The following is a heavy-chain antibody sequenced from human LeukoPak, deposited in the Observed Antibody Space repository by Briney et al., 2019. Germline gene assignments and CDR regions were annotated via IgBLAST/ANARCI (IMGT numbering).Heavy chain of an antibody. CDR2: VIPNSGGT. J-gene: IGHJ5*01. Sequence: ASVKVSCKASGYTFTGYYIHWVRQAPGQGLEWMGWVIPNSGGTNYAQKFQGRVTMTRDTSINTVYMELNSLTSDDTAVYFCARGVLPPALDSWGQGTLVAVSS. V-gene: IGHV1-2*02. CDR3: ARGVLPPALDS. CDR1: GYTFTGYY. D-gene: IGHD2-2*01.